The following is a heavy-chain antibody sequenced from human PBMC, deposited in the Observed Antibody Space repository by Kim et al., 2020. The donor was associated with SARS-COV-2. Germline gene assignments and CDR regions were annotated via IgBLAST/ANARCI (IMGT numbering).Heavy chain of an antibody. CDR1: GGSFSGYY. CDR3: AGLFIRQLNKGSKNWFDP. J-gene: IGHJ5*02. D-gene: IGHD6-13*01. CDR2: INHSGST. Sequence: SETLSLTCAVYGGSFSGYYWSWIRQPPGKGLEWIGEINHSGSTNYNPSLKSRVTISVDTSKNQFSLKLSSVTAADTAVYYCAGLFIRQLNKGSKNWFDPWGQGTLVTVSS. V-gene: IGHV4-34*01.